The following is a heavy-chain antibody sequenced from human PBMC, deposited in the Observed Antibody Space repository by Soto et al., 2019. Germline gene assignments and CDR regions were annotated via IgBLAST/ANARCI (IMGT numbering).Heavy chain of an antibody. J-gene: IGHJ4*02. V-gene: IGHV3-74*01. CDR2: INGDGSST. D-gene: IGHD4-17*01. Sequence: PGGFLRLSCAAPGFTFRCFWMPWGRQAPGKGLVWVSRINGDGSSTGYADSVKGRFTISRDNAKNTLYLQMNSLRAEDTAVYYCARESDGANSLWGQGTLVTVSS. CDR1: GFTFRCFW. CDR3: ARESDGANSL.